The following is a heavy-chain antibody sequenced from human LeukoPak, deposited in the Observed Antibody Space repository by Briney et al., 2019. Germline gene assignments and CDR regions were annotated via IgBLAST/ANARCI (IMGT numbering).Heavy chain of an antibody. Sequence: GGSLRLSCAASGFTFSSYWMSWVRQAPGKGLEWVANINQDESERYYVDSVKGRFTISRDNAKNSLYLQMNSLRAEDTAGYYCARERRTTWADYWGPGTLVTVSS. CDR3: ARERRTTWADY. CDR2: INQDESER. D-gene: IGHD1-1*01. V-gene: IGHV3-7*01. J-gene: IGHJ4*02. CDR1: GFTFSSYW.